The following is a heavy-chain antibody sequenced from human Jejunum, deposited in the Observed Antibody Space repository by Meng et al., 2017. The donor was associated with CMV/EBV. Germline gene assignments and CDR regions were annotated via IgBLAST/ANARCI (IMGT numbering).Heavy chain of an antibody. V-gene: IGHV3-21*01. CDR1: GFTFSSYG. CDR3: ARVSSYYYYYGMDV. J-gene: IGHJ6*02. Sequence: SGFTFSSYGMSWVRQAPGKGLGWVSSISSSNSYICCTDSMKSRFAISRDNAKNSLYLQINSLRAEDTAVYYCARVSSYYYYYGMDVWGQGTTVTVSS. D-gene: IGHD6-13*01. CDR2: ISSSNSYI.